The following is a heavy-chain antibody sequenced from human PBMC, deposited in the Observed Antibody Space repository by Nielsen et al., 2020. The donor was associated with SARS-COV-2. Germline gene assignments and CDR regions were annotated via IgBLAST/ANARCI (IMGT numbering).Heavy chain of an antibody. J-gene: IGHJ6*02. CDR1: GFTFSSYA. CDR3: ARDQKPVAGYYYFYGIDV. Sequence: GGSLRLSCAASGFTFSSYAMHWVRQAPGKGLEWVALILHDGSNKYFLDSVKGRFTISRDNSKNTLYLQMNSLRAEDTAVYYCARDQKPVAGYYYFYGIDVWGQGTTVTVSS. CDR2: ILHDGSNK. V-gene: IGHV3-30-3*01. D-gene: IGHD6-19*01.